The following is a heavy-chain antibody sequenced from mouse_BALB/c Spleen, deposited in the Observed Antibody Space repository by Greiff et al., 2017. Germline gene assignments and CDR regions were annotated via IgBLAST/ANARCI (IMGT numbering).Heavy chain of an antibody. CDR1: GFTFSSYG. J-gene: IGHJ2*01. V-gene: IGHV5-6-3*01. D-gene: IGHD2-4*01. Sequence: DVMLVESGGGLVQPGGSLKLSCAASGFTFSSYGMSWVRQTPDKRLELVATINSNGGSTYYPDSVKGRFTISRDNAKNTLYLQMSSLKSEDTAMYYCAREEGLRRGGSDYWGQGTTLTVSS. CDR2: INSNGGST. CDR3: AREEGLRRGGSDY.